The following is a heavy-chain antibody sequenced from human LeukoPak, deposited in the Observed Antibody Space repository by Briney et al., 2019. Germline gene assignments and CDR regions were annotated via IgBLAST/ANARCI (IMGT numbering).Heavy chain of an antibody. CDR1: GFTFSSYA. V-gene: IGHV3-30-3*01. CDR2: ISYDGSNK. CDR3: ARDSSSNWNYVGAFDI. J-gene: IGHJ3*02. Sequence: GGSLRLSCAASGFTFSSYAMHWVRQAPGKGLEWVAVISYDGSNKYYADSEKGRFTISRDNSKNTLYLQMNSLRAEDTAVYYCARDSSSNWNYVGAFDIWGQGTMVTVSS. D-gene: IGHD1-7*01.